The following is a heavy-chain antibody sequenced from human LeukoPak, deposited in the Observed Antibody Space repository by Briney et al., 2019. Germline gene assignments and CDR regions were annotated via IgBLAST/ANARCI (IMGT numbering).Heavy chain of an antibody. CDR1: GGSISSGGYY. CDR2: IYHSGST. J-gene: IGHJ4*02. V-gene: IGHV4-30-2*01. D-gene: IGHD6-6*01. Sequence: SQTLSLTCTVSGGSISSGGYYWSWIRQPPGKGLEWIGYIYHSGSTYYNPSLKSRVTISVDRSKNQFSLKLSSVTAADTAVYYCARGWISSLDYWGQGTLVTVSS. CDR3: ARGWISSLDY.